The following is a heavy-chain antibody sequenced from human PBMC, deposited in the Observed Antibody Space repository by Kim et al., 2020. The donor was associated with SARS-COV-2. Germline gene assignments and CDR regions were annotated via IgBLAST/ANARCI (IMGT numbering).Heavy chain of an antibody. CDR1: GDTFKGFD. CDR3: ATSLEGGFSGSFNI. Sequence: ASVKVSCKVSGDTFKGFDVFWVRQATGQGFEWMGWMNPDSGHTGYAQKFQGRVTMTRITSIKTAYMEVNSLRSDDTAVYYCATSLEGGFSGSFNIWGQGTKVTVSS. J-gene: IGHJ6*02. CDR2: MNPDSGHT. V-gene: IGHV1-8*02. D-gene: IGHD3-16*01.